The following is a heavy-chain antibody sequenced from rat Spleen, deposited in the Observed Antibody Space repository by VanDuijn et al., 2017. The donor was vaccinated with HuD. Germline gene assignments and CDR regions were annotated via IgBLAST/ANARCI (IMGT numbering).Heavy chain of an antibody. J-gene: IGHJ3*01. D-gene: IGHD1-11*01. CDR1: GFSLTSNG. CDR2: ISTGGNT. CDR3: TRGYGGYNWFAY. V-gene: IGHV2S12*01. Sequence: QVQLKESGPGLVQPSQTLSLTCTVSGFSLTSNGVSWVRQPPGKGLEWIAAISTGGNTYYNSGLKSRLGISRDTSKSQVFLKMNSLQIDDTAVYFCTRGYGGYNWFAYWGQGTLVTVSS.